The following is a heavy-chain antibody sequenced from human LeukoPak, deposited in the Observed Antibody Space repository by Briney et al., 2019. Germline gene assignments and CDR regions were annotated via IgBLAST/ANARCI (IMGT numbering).Heavy chain of an antibody. Sequence: SETLSLTCTVSGGSISSHYWSWIRQPPGKGLEWIGYIYYSGSTNYNPSLRSRVTISINTSKNQFSLKLSSVTAADTAVYYCARASSGEYFGSGSYLSWGQGALVTVSS. CDR1: GGSISSHY. V-gene: IGHV4-59*11. CDR2: IYYSGST. J-gene: IGHJ5*02. CDR3: ARASSGEYFGSGSYLS. D-gene: IGHD3-10*01.